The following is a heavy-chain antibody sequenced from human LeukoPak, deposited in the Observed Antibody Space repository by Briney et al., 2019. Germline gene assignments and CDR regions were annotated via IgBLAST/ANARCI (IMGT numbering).Heavy chain of an antibody. V-gene: IGHV4-59*11. Sequence: WVPQSLLCSLSIHSICRHDARGPPHPTGEGGECLRYIYYSGSTNYNPPLKSRVTISVDTSKKQFSLKLSSVTAADTAVYYCAREPLTWIMAFDIWGQGTMVTVSS. CDR2: IYYSGST. D-gene: IGHD5-12*01. CDR1: IHSICRHD. J-gene: IGHJ3*02. CDR3: AREPLTWIMAFDI.